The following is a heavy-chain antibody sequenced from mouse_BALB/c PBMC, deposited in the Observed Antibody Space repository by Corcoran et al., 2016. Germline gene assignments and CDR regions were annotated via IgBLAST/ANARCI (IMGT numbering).Heavy chain of an antibody. J-gene: IGHJ3*01. CDR2: INTYTGEP. D-gene: IGHD1-2*01. V-gene: IGHV9-1*02. Sequence: QIQLVQSGPELKKPGDTVKISCKASGYTFTNYGMNWVKQAPGKGLKWMGWINTYTGEPTYADDFKGRFAFSLETSASTAYLQINNLKNEDMATYFCARGENGPFAYWGQGTLVTVSA. CDR3: ARGENGPFAY. CDR1: GYTFTNYG.